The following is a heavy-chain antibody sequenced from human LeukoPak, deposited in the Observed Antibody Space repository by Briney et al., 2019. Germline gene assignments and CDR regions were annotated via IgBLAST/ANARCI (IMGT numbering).Heavy chain of an antibody. J-gene: IGHJ4*02. CDR3: ARDGVYVWGSYPRSYYFDY. CDR1: GGTFSSYA. D-gene: IGHD3-16*02. CDR2: IIPIFGTA. V-gene: IGHV1-69*05. Sequence: GASVKVSCKASGGTFSSYAISWVRQAPGQGLEWMGGIIPIFGTANYAQKFQGRVTMTTDTSTSTAYMELRSLRSDDTAVYYCARDGVYVWGSYPRSYYFDYWGQGTLVTVSS.